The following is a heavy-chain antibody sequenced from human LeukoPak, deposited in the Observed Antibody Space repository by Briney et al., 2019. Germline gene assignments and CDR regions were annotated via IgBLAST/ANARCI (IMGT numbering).Heavy chain of an antibody. V-gene: IGHV3-23*01. CDR1: GFTFSSYA. J-gene: IGHJ4*02. Sequence: PGRSLRLSCAASGFTFSSYAMSWVRQAPGKGLEWVSAISGSGGSTYYADSVKGRFTISRDNSKNTLYLQMNSLRADDTAVYYCAKDRVGPFDYWGQGTLVTVSS. CDR2: ISGSGGST. CDR3: AKDRVGPFDY. D-gene: IGHD1-26*01.